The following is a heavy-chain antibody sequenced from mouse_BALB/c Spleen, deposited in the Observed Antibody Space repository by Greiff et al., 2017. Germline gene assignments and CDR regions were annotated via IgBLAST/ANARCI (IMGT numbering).Heavy chain of an antibody. J-gene: IGHJ1*01. CDR2: ILPGSGST. Sequence: QVQLQQSGAELMKPGASVKISCKATGYTFSSYWIEWVKQRPGHGLEWIGEILPGSGSTNYNEKFKGKATFTADTSSNTAYMQLSSLTSEDSAVYNCARRTTASYWDFDVWGAGTTVTVSS. V-gene: IGHV1-9*01. CDR3: ARRTTASYWDFDV. CDR1: GYTFSSYW. D-gene: IGHD2-13*01.